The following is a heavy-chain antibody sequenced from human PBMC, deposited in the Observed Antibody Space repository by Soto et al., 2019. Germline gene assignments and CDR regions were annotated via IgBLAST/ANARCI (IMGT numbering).Heavy chain of an antibody. CDR3: ARGSRVKIPDATGRDYYYHGLDV. J-gene: IGHJ6*02. CDR1: GGSFRGYY. Sequence: QVQLQQWGAGLLKPSETLSLTCAVYGGSFRGYYWSWIRQPPGKGLEWIGEINHRGSANYNPSVKSRVNISVDTSKNQFSLKLNSVTAADTAMYYCARGSRVKIPDATGRDYYYHGLDVWAQGTAVTVSS. V-gene: IGHV4-34*01. CDR2: INHRGSA. D-gene: IGHD1-26*01.